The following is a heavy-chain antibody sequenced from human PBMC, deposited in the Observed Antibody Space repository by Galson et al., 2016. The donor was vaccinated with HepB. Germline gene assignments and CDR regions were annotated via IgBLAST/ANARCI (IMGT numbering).Heavy chain of an antibody. CDR1: GYTFTDYH. D-gene: IGHD2-15*01. CDR2: IDRPSGDT. V-gene: IGHV1-2*06. CDR3: ARDGGFGGGLDY. Sequence: SVKVSCKASGYTFTDYHMHWLRQAPGQGLEWMGRIDRPSGDTKYALKFQGRVTMTRDMSISTIYMELSGLTCVDTAVYYCARDGGFGGGLDYWGQGTLVTVS. J-gene: IGHJ4*02.